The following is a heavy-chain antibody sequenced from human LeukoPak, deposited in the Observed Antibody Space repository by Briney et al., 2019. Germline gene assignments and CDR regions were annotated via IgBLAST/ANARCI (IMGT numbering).Heavy chain of an antibody. CDR1: GYSISSGYY. CDR3: AWVPGGYDPNGFDL. J-gene: IGHJ5*02. Sequence: PSETLSLTCTVSGYSISSGYYWGWIRQPPVRGLEWTGAIYHRGTTYYNPSLKSRVTISLDTSKNQFSLKVNSWTPADTALSYRAWVPGGYDPNGFDLWGQGALVSVSS. V-gene: IGHV4-38-2*02. D-gene: IGHD5-12*01. CDR2: IYHRGTT.